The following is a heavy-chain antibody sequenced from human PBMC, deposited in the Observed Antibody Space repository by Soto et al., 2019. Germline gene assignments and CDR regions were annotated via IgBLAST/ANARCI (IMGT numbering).Heavy chain of an antibody. D-gene: IGHD1-1*01. CDR3: AAFAXMSTTGGFDY. V-gene: IGHV4-59*01. J-gene: IGHJ4*02. CDR1: GGSISSYY. CDR2: IFYTGNT. Sequence: QVQLQESGPGLVKPSETLSLTCTVSGGSISSYYWSWIRQPPGKGLEWIGNIFYTGNTNYNPSLKSRVTISVDTSRKQFSLKLSSVTAADTAVYYCAAFAXMSTTGGFDYWGQGTLVTVSS.